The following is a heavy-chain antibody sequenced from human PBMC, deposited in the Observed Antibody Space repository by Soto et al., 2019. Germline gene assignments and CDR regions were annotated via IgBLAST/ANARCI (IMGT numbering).Heavy chain of an antibody. CDR2: INAGNGNT. CDR1: GYSFTGYS. J-gene: IGHJ5*02. Sequence: ASVKGSRKASGYSFTGYSMHWGRQAPGQGLEWLGWINAGNGNTKYSQKFQGRVTITRDTSASTAYMELSSLRSEDTAVYYFASERITIFGVATNWFDPWGQGTLVTVSS. D-gene: IGHD3-3*01. CDR3: ASERITIFGVATNWFDP. V-gene: IGHV1-3*01.